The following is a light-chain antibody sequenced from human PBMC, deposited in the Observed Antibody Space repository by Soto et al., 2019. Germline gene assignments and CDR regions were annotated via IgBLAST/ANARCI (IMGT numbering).Light chain of an antibody. Sequence: EIVLTQSPATLSLSPGGRATLSCRASQSVSSYLGWYQQKPGQPPRLLIYDTSNRATGIPARFSGSGSGTDFTLTISSLEPEDFAVYYCQQHWTFGQGTKVDIK. V-gene: IGKV3-11*01. CDR1: QSVSSY. CDR2: DTS. J-gene: IGKJ1*01. CDR3: QQHWT.